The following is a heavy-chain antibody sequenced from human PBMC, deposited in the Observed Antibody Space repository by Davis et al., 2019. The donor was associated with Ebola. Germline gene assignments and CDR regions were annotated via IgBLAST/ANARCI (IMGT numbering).Heavy chain of an antibody. Sequence: GESLKISCAASGFTFSSYSMNWVRQAPGKGLEWVAVISYDGSNKYYADSVKGRFTISRDNSKNTLYLQMNSLKTEDTAVYYCTRQPSPLTVTTGFGRSYYYYGMDVWGQGTTVTVSS. CDR2: ISYDGSNK. J-gene: IGHJ6*02. D-gene: IGHD4-17*01. V-gene: IGHV3-30*03. CDR1: GFTFSSYS. CDR3: TRQPSPLTVTTGFGRSYYYYGMDV.